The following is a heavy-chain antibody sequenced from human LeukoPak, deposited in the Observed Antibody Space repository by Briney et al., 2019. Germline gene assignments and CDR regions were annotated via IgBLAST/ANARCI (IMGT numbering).Heavy chain of an antibody. CDR3: AKDTTLRTSYHGFFDY. CDR1: GFTFNNYA. J-gene: IGHJ4*02. D-gene: IGHD1-14*01. CDR2: LTLSGTNT. Sequence: GGSLRLSCAASGFTFNNYAMSWVRQAPGKGPEWVSALTLSGTNTHYADSVKGRFTISRDISKNTLYLQMNTLRLEDTAVYYCAKDTTLRTSYHGFFDYSGQGTLVTVSS. V-gene: IGHV3-23*01.